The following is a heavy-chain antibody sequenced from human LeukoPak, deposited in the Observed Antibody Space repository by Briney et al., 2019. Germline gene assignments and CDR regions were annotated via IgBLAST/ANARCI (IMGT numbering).Heavy chain of an antibody. V-gene: IGHV3-23*01. D-gene: IGHD6-6*01. Sequence: GGSLRLSCAASGFTFSSYAMSWVRQAPGKGLEWVSAISGSGGTTHYADSVKDRFIISRDNSENTLYLQMSSLRAEDTAVYFCAITLYSTSSGGSDYWGQGTLVTVAS. CDR3: AITLYSTSSGGSDY. J-gene: IGHJ4*02. CDR1: GFTFSSYA. CDR2: ISGSGGTT.